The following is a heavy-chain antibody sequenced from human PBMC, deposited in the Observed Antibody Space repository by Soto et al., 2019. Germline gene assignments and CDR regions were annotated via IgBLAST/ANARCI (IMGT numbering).Heavy chain of an antibody. V-gene: IGHV3-23*01. CDR2: ISGSGGST. Sequence: PGGSLRLSWAASGFTFSSYAMSWVRQAPGKGLEWVSAISGSGGSTYYADSVKGRFTISRDNSKNTLYLQMNSLRAEDTAVYYCAKKVRRELSSGYYETYYYGMDVWGQGTTVTVSS. J-gene: IGHJ6*02. CDR1: GFTFSSYA. D-gene: IGHD3-22*01. CDR3: AKKVRRELSSGYYETYYYGMDV.